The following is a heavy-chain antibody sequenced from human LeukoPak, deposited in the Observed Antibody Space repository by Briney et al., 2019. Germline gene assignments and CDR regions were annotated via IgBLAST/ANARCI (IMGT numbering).Heavy chain of an antibody. Sequence: SETLSLTCTVSGGSISSNSYYWSWIRQPPGKGLEWIGYIYYSGSTNYNPSLKSRVTISVDTSKNQFSLKLSSVTAADTAVYYCARGWRPWFGELWSWGQGTLVTVSS. CDR3: ARGWRPWFGELWS. V-gene: IGHV4-61*01. CDR2: IYYSGST. J-gene: IGHJ4*02. D-gene: IGHD3-10*01. CDR1: GGSISSNSYY.